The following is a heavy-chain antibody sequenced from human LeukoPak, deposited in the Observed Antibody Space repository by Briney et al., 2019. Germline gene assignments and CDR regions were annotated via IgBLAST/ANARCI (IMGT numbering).Heavy chain of an antibody. D-gene: IGHD1-20*01. J-gene: IGHJ4*02. CDR1: GFTFSSYS. CDR3: ARDPPFIIGTSFFDY. V-gene: IGHV3-21*01. Sequence: GGSLRLSCAASGFTFSSYSMNWVRQAPGKGLEWVSSISTSSTYIYYADSVKGRFTISRDNAKNSLYLQMNSLRAEDTAVYYCARDPPFIIGTSFFDYWGQGTLVTVSS. CDR2: ISTSSTYI.